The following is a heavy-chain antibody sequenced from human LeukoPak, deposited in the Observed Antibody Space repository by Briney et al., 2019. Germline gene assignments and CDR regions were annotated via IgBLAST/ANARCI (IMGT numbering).Heavy chain of an antibody. CDR1: GFTFSSFA. Sequence: GGSLRLSCAASGFTFSSFAMSWVRQAPGKGLEWVANIKQDGSEKYYRDSVQGRFTISRDNAKNSLYLQMNSLRAEDTAVYYCARSGSGYFDYWGQGSLVTVSS. V-gene: IGHV3-7*01. CDR2: IKQDGSEK. CDR3: ARSGSGYFDY. J-gene: IGHJ4*02.